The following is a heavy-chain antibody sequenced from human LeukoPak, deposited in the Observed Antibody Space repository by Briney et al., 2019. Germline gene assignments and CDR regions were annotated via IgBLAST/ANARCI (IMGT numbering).Heavy chain of an antibody. CDR2: IWYDGSNK. CDR1: GFTFSSYG. CDR3: ATLGQGSDY. J-gene: IGHJ4*02. Sequence: GRSLRLSCAASGFTFSSYGMHWVRQVPGKGLEWVAVIWYDGSNKYYADSVKGRFTISRDNSKNTLYLQMNSLRAEDTAVYYCATLGQGSDYWGQGTLVTVSS. V-gene: IGHV3-33*01.